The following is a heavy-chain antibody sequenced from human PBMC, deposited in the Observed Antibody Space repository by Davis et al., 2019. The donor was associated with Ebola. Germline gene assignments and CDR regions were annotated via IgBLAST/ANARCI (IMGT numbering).Heavy chain of an antibody. Sequence: GSLRLSCNVSGGSISFYYWNWIRQAPGKGLEWIGDIFYNGITNYNPSLKSRPTISIDTSTNPFSLKLRSVTAADTAMYYCARANTGMVPPEIDSWGQGTKVTVSS. CDR1: GGSISFYY. J-gene: IGHJ4*02. D-gene: IGHD5-18*01. CDR3: ARANTGMVPPEIDS. CDR2: IFYNGIT. V-gene: IGHV4-59*01.